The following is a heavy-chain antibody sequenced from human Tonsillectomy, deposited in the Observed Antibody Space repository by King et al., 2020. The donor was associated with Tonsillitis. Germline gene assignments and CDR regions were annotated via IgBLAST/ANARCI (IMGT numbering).Heavy chain of an antibody. CDR1: GFTFSSFG. Sequence: QLVQSGGGVVPPGGSLRLSCASSGFTFSSFGMHWVRQAPGKRLEWVAVMWSDGENKYYADSVKGRLTISRDNSKNTLFLQMNSLRAEDTAVYYCARSITGSTRGIDYWGQGTLVTVSS. D-gene: IGHD1-20*01. CDR3: ARSITGSTRGIDY. CDR2: MWSDGENK. J-gene: IGHJ4*02. V-gene: IGHV3-33*01.